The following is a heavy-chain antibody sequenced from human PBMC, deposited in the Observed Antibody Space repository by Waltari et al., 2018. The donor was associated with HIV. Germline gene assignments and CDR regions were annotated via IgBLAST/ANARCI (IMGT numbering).Heavy chain of an antibody. CDR1: GGSISSGSYY. CDR3: ARDAPDYDYVWGSYQDY. V-gene: IGHV4-61*02. J-gene: IGHJ4*02. CDR2: IYTSGST. D-gene: IGHD3-16*02. Sequence: QVQLQESGPGLVKPSQTLSLTCTVSGGSISSGSYYWSWIRTPPGKGLEWIGRIYTSGSTNYNPSRKSRVTISVDTSKNQFSLKLSSVTAADTAVYYCARDAPDYDYVWGSYQDYWGQGTLVTVSS.